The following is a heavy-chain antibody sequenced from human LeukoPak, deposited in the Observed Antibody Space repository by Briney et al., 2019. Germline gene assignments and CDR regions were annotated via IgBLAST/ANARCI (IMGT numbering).Heavy chain of an antibody. J-gene: IGHJ4*02. D-gene: IGHD2-15*01. CDR1: GFTFSSYW. V-gene: IGHV3-7*01. Sequence: GGSLRLSCAAPGFTFSSYWMSWVRQAQGKGLEWVANIKQDGSEKYYVDSVKGRFTISRDNAKNSLYLQMNSLRAEDTAVYYCARGVRVIVVMVQYYFDYWGQGTLVTVSS. CDR2: IKQDGSEK. CDR3: ARGVRVIVVMVQYYFDY.